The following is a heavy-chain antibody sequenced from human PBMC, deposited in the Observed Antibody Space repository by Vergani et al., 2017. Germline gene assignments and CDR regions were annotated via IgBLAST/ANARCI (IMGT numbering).Heavy chain of an antibody. CDR1: GGSISSYY. J-gene: IGHJ6*03. D-gene: IGHD6-13*01. Sequence: QVQLQESGPGLVKPSETLSLTCTVSGGSISSYYWSWIRQPPGKGLEWIGYIYYSGSTNYNPSLKSRFTISVDTSKNQFSLKLLSVTAADTAVYYCASLLYSSSWYGYYYMDVWGKGTTVTVSS. CDR3: ASLLYSSSWYGYYYMDV. CDR2: IYYSGST. V-gene: IGHV4-59*01.